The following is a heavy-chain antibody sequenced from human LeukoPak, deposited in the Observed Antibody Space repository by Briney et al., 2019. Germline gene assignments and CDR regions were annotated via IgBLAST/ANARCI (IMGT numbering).Heavy chain of an antibody. V-gene: IGHV3-74*01. CDR3: ARVLLQREAR. D-gene: IGHD1-26*01. Sequence: PGGSLRLSCAASGFTLSGYWMHWVRQVPGKGLVWVSRINSDDSSTSYADSVKGRFTISRDNAKNTLYLQMNSLRAEDTAVYYCARVLLQREARWGQGTLVTVSS. CDR1: GFTLSGYW. J-gene: IGHJ4*02. CDR2: INSDDSST.